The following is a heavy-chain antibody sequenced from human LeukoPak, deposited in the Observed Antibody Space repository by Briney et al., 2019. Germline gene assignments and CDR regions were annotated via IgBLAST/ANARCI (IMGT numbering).Heavy chain of an antibody. D-gene: IGHD6-19*01. CDR2: IYNTGST. J-gene: IGHJ4*02. V-gene: IGHV4-4*07. CDR1: GGSISSYY. Sequence: KPSETLSLTCTVSGGSISSYYWSWIRQPAGKGLEWIGRIYNTGSTSYNPSLKSRVSISVDTSKNQFSPKLRSVTAADTAMYYCAREGPEDSGWYLWYFENWGQGSLVTVSS. CDR3: AREGPEDSGWYLWYFEN.